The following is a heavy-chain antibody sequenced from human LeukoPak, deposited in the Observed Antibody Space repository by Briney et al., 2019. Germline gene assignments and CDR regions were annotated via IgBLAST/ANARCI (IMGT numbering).Heavy chain of an antibody. CDR3: ARVGAGAFDY. D-gene: IGHD1-26*01. V-gene: IGHV4-59*01. CDR1: GGSISSYY. Sequence: PSETLSLTCTVSGGSISSYYWSWIRQPPGKGLEWIGYIYYSGSTNYSPSLKSRVTISLDTSERQFSLRLSSVTAADTAVYYCARVGAGAFDYWGQGTLVTVSS. J-gene: IGHJ4*02. CDR2: IYYSGST.